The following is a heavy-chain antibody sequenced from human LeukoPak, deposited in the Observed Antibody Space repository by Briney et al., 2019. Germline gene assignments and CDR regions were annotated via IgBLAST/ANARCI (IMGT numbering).Heavy chain of an antibody. V-gene: IGHV4-61*01. J-gene: IGHJ4*02. CDR2: LSYSGST. CDR3: ARYPHCSSTDCYVT. CDR1: GDSVSSSSYY. D-gene: IGHD2-2*01. Sequence: TSETLSLTCTVSGDSVSSSSYYWSWIRQPPGKGLEWIGYLSYSGSTNYNPSLKSRVSISVDTSKNQFSLKLSSVTAADTAVYYCARYPHCSSTDCYVTWGQGTLVIVPA.